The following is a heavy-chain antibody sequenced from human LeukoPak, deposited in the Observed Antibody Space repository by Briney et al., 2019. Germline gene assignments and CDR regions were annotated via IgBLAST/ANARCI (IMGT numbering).Heavy chain of an antibody. CDR2: ISGSGGST. CDR1: GFTFSSYA. V-gene: IGHV3-23*01. CDR3: ARGGTGDGNYFDY. J-gene: IGHJ4*02. Sequence: GGSLRLSCAASGFTFSSYAMSWVRQAPGKGLEWVSAISGSGGSTYYADSVKGRFTISRDNSKNSLFLQMSSLRAEDTAVYYCARGGTGDGNYFDYWGQGTLVTVSS. D-gene: IGHD7-27*01.